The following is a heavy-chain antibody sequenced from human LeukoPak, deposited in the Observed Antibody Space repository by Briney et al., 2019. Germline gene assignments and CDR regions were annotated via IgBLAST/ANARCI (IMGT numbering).Heavy chain of an antibody. CDR2: IWYDGSNK. V-gene: IGHV3-30*02. CDR1: GFTFNSYG. D-gene: IGHD6-13*01. J-gene: IGHJ4*02. Sequence: GGSLRLSCAASGFTFNSYGMHWVRQAPGKGLEWVAFIWYDGSNKYFADSVKGRFTISRDNSRNTLYLQMNSLRAEDTAVYYCAKEVAAANYWGQGTLVTVSS. CDR3: AKEVAAANY.